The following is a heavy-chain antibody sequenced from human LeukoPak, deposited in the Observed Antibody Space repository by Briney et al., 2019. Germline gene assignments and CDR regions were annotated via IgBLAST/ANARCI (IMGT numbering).Heavy chain of an antibody. CDR1: GYTFTAYH. CDR3: ARRGPVAESLDS. CDR2: INPMNGDQ. D-gene: IGHD6-19*01. V-gene: IGHV1-2*06. J-gene: IGHJ4*02. Sequence: GASVKVSCKASGYTFTAYHVHWVRQAPGHGLEWMGRINPMNGDQYYVQKFQGRVTMTRDSSISTAYMELSRLTSDDTAVYYCARRGPVAESLDSWGQGTLVTVSS.